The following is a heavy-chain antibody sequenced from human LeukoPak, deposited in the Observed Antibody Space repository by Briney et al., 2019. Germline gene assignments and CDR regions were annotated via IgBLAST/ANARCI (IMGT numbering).Heavy chain of an antibody. CDR2: MSNSGNT. J-gene: IGHJ4*02. CDR1: GGPTSNVY. CDR3: ARVGGYDIDY. V-gene: IGHV4-59*01. Sequence: SETLSLTCTVPGGPTSNVYWSWIRQPPGKGLEWIGYMSNSGNTNYSPSLKGRVTMSLDTSKNQFSLKLSSVTAADTAVYYCARVGGYDIDYWGQGTLVTVSS. D-gene: IGHD3-9*01.